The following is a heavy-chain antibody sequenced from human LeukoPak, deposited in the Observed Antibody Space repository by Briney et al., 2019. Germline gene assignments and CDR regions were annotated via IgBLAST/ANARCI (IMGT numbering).Heavy chain of an antibody. CDR3: ARLGIITAAGSNDY. D-gene: IGHD6-13*01. CDR1: GFTFSIYT. Sequence: PGGSLRLSCAASGFTFSIYTMSWVRQAPGKGLEWVSYITSSSTTILYADSVKGRFTVSRDNAKNSLYLRMNSLRAEDTAVYYCARLGIITAAGSNDYWGQGTLVTVSS. V-gene: IGHV3-48*04. J-gene: IGHJ4*02. CDR2: ITSSSTTI.